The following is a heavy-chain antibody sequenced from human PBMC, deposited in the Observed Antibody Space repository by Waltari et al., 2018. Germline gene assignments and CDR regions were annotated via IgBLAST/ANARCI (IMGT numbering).Heavy chain of an antibody. CDR1: GYSFTNYA. D-gene: IGHD2-2*01. CDR2: STTNTCNP. J-gene: IGHJ5*02. V-gene: IGHV7-4-1*02. Sequence: QVQLVQSGSEWKKTGASVKVSCKAYGYSFTNYAINWVRQAPGQGLELRGWSTTNTCNPTYTQCFTIRFVFSLDTSVSTAYLQINDLNAEDTAIYYCAREVVPAAKIVVNWFDPWGQGTQVTVSS. CDR3: AREVVPAAKIVVNWFDP.